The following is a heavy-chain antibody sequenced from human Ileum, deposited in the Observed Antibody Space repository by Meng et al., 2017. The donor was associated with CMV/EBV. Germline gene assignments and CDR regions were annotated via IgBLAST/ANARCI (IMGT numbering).Heavy chain of an antibody. CDR2: VNQDGSQK. J-gene: IGHJ4*02. V-gene: IGHV3-7*02. Sequence: VEWVGSGGGLVQPGGSLRLSCVASGSTLTRYWMTWVRQSPGKGLEWVANVNQDGSQKYYVDSVKGRFTISRDNAQNSLYLQMNSLRAEDTAVYYCATTGEDYWGQGTLVTVSS. CDR3: ATTGEDY. D-gene: IGHD7-27*01. CDR1: GSTLTRYW.